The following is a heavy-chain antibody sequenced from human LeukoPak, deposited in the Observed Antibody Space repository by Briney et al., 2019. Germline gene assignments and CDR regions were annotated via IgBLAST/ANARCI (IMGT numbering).Heavy chain of an antibody. Sequence: GGSLRLSCAASGFTFSSYGMHWVRQAPGKGLEWVAFIRYDGSNKYYADSVKGRFTISRDNSKNTLYLQVNSLRAEDTAVYYCAVLRPAAMSPIDYWGQGTLVTVSS. V-gene: IGHV3-30*02. CDR3: AVLRPAAMSPIDY. CDR2: IRYDGSNK. D-gene: IGHD2-2*01. CDR1: GFTFSSYG. J-gene: IGHJ4*02.